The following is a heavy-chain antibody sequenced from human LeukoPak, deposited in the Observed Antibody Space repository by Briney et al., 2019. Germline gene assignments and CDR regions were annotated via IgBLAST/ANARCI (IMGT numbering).Heavy chain of an antibody. CDR1: GFTFSSYR. V-gene: IGHV3-48*04. CDR2: ISSSSSTI. CDR3: ARGAAVRGRAHAASHDK. D-gene: IGHD6-13*01. J-gene: IGHJ4*02. Sequence: GGSLRLSCAASGFTFSSYRMNWVRQAPGKGLVWVSYISSSSSTIYYADSVKGRFTISRDNAKNSLYLQMNSLRAEDTAVYYCARGAAVRGRAHAASHDKWGQGTLITVSS.